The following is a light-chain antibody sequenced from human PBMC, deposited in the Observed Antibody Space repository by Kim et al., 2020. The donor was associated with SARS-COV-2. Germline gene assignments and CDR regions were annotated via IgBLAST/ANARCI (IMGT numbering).Light chain of an antibody. CDR1: NIGSKS. CDR3: QVWDSSSDHPGV. Sequence: PGKTARITWGGNNIGSKSVHWNQKKPGQAPVLVIYYDSDRPSGIPERFSGSNSGNTATLTISRVEAGDEADYYCQVWDSSSDHPGVFGGGTQLTVL. J-gene: IGLJ3*02. CDR2: YDS. V-gene: IGLV3-21*04.